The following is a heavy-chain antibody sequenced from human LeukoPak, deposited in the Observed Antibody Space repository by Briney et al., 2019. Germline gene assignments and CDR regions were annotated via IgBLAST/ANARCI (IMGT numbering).Heavy chain of an antibody. CDR1: GGSFSGYY. CDR3: AHGLRYFGYYYGMDV. Sequence: ASETLCLTCAVYGGSFSGYYWSWIRQPPGKGLEWIGEINHSGSTNYNPSLKSRVTISVGTSKNQFSLKLSSVTAADTAVYYCAHGLRYFGYYYGMDVWGQGTTVTVSS. J-gene: IGHJ6*02. D-gene: IGHD3-9*01. V-gene: IGHV4-34*01. CDR2: INHSGST.